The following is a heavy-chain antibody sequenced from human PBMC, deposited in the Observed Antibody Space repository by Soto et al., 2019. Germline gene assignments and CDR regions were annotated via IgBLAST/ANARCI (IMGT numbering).Heavy chain of an antibody. CDR3: AKGVTYYYDSSGYYLGWDYYYGMDV. V-gene: IGHV3-9*01. CDR2: TSWNSGSI. CDR1: GFTFDDYA. J-gene: IGHJ6*02. D-gene: IGHD3-22*01. Sequence: QPGGSLRLSCAASGFTFDDYAMHWVRQAPGKGLEWVSGTSWNSGSIGYADSVKGRFTISRDNAKNSLYLQMNSLRAEDTALYYCAKGVTYYYDSSGYYLGWDYYYGMDVWDQGTTVTVSS.